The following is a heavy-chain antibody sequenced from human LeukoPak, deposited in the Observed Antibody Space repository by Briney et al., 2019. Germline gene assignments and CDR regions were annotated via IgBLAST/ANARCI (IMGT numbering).Heavy chain of an antibody. V-gene: IGHV4-39*01. CDR2: IYYSGST. CDR3: ARQTRDRSSASCQIDY. J-gene: IGHJ4*02. CDR1: GGSISSSSYF. D-gene: IGHD2-2*01. Sequence: RTSETLSLTCTVSGGSISSSSYFWDWIRQPPGKGLEWIGYIYYSGSTYYNPSLKSRVTISVDTSKNQFSLKLSSVTAADTAVYYCARQTRDRSSASCQIDYWGQGTLVTVSS.